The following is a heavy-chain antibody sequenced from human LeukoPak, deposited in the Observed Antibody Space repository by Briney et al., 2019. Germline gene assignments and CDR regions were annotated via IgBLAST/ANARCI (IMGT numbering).Heavy chain of an antibody. J-gene: IGHJ5*02. V-gene: IGHV3-9*01. CDR3: AKDSSGWSAGWFDP. D-gene: IGHD6-19*01. Sequence: GGSLRLSCAASGFTFDDYAMHWVRQAPGKGLEWVSGISWNSGSIGYADSVKGRLTISRDNAKNSLYLQMNSLRAEDTALYYCAKDSSGWSAGWFDPWGQGTLVTVSS. CDR1: GFTFDDYA. CDR2: ISWNSGSI.